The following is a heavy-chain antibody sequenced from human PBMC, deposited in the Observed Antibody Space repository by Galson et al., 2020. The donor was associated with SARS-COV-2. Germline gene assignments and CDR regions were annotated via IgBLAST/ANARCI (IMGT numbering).Heavy chain of an antibody. J-gene: IGHJ3*02. CDR3: ARVRGGFDI. D-gene: IGHD3-10*01. CDR2: IYYSGST. V-gene: IGHV4-59*13. CDR1: GGPISPYY. Sequence: ASETLTLTCTAPGGPISPYYWSWIRQPPGKGLEWFGYIYYSGSTNYNPSLQSRLTMSMDRSKNQCSLKLSSVTASDTAVYYCARVRGGFDIWGQGTAVSVSS.